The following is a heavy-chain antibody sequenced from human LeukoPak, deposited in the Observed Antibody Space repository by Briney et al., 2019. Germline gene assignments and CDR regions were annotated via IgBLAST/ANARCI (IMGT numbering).Heavy chain of an antibody. CDR3: ATLRSSSSWSWDY. CDR1: GFTFSSYG. D-gene: IGHD6-6*01. V-gene: IGHV3-30*02. CDR2: IRYDGSNK. J-gene: IGHJ4*02. Sequence: GGSLRLSCAASGFTFSSYGMHRVRQAPGKGLEWVAFIRYDGSNKYYADSVKGRFTISRDNSKDTLYLQMNSLRAEDTAVYYCATLRSSSSWSWDYWGQGTLVTVSS.